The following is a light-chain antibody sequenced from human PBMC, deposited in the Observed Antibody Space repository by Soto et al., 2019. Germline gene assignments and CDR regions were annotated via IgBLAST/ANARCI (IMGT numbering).Light chain of an antibody. J-gene: IGKJ5*01. CDR3: QQRSNWPPEIT. CDR1: QSGVTY. Sequence: EIVLTQSPATLSLSPGARATLSCRASQSGVTYLACYQQKPGQAPRLLIFYSSNWATGIPARFSGSGSGTDFTLTISSLEPEDFAVYYCQQRSNWPPEITFGQGTRLEIK. CDR2: YSS. V-gene: IGKV3-11*01.